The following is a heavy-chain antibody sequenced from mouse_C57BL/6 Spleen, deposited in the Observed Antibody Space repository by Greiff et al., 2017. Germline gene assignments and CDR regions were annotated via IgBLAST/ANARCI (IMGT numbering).Heavy chain of an antibody. Sequence: VQLQQSGADAPRPRASLPLPRNAPGPPFPIYFIIFFNHITLPFLDFIGEIYPRRGNTYYNEKFKGKATLTADKSSSTAYMELRSLTSEDSAVYFCARDAYYGNSLYYFDYWGQGTTLTVSS. CDR1: GPPFPIYF. CDR2: IYPRRGNT. V-gene: IGHV1-81*01. J-gene: IGHJ2*01. CDR3: ARDAYYGNSLYYFDY. D-gene: IGHD2-10*01.